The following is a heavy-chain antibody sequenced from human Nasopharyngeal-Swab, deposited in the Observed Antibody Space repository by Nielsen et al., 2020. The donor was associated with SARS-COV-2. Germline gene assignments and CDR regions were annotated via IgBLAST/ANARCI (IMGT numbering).Heavy chain of an antibody. CDR3: AKGYSSGWQLYYYYGVDV. CDR1: GFPFNNYG. V-gene: IGHV3-23*01. CDR2: ISGSGGST. Sequence: GESLKISCAASGFPFNNYGMSWVRQAPGKGLEWVSSISGSGGSTYYADSAKGRFTMSRDNSKSTLYLQMNTLRAEDTAVYYCAKGYSSGWQLYYYYGVDVWGQGTTVTVSS. D-gene: IGHD6-19*01. J-gene: IGHJ6*02.